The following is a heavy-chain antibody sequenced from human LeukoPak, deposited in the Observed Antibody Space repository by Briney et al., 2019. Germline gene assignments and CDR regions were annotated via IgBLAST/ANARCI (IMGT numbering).Heavy chain of an antibody. CDR3: ARDPFQEWELKTLDY. CDR2: ISSRSDYI. J-gene: IGHJ4*02. V-gene: IGHV3-21*01. D-gene: IGHD1-26*01. Sequence: GGSLRLSCAASGFTFSTCSMNWVRQAPGKGLEWVSSISSRSDYIYYADSVKGRFTISRDNAKNSLYLQMSSLRADDTAVYYCARDPFQEWELKTLDYWGLGTLVTVSS. CDR1: GFTFSTCS.